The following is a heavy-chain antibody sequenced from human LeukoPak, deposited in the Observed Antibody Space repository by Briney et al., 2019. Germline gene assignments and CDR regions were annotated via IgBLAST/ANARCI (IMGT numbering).Heavy chain of an antibody. J-gene: IGHJ3*02. CDR2: INYSGST. D-gene: IGHD6-25*01. CDR1: GVSISSYY. Sequence: SETLSLTCTVSGVSISSYYWSWIRQPPGKGLEWIGYINYSGSTNYNPSLKSRVTISVETSKNQFSLKLSSVTAADTAVYYCARHKRGRAFDIWGQGTMVTVSS. CDR3: ARHKRGRAFDI. V-gene: IGHV4-59*08.